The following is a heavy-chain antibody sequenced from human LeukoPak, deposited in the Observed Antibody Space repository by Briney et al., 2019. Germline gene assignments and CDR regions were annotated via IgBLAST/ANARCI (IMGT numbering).Heavy chain of an antibody. J-gene: IGHJ6*02. CDR1: GGSISSTNW. CDR2: IYRGGST. V-gene: IGHV4-4*02. Sequence: SETLSLTCAVSGGSISSTNWWSWVRQTPGKGLGWIGEIYRGGSTKYNPSLKSRATISVDKSKNQFSLNLSSVTAADTAVYFCARDDGRTADYSGMDVWGQGTTVTVSS. CDR3: ARDDGRTADYSGMDV.